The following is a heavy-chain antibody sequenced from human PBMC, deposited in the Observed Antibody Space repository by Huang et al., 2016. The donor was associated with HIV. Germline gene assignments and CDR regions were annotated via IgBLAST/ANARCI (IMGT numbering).Heavy chain of an antibody. D-gene: IGHD2-15*01. J-gene: IGHJ4*02. Sequence: EVQLVESGGGLVQPGTSLRLSCASSGFTFGDFNMNWVRQAPRKGLEWISYNRSSSNSKLYADSVKSLVTITRDNARNSLYLQLKSLRVEDTAVYYCARESCSGGTCYLFDFWGQGVLVTVSS. CDR3: ARESCSGGTCYLFDF. V-gene: IGHV3-48*04. CDR1: GFTFGDFN. CDR2: NRSSSNSK.